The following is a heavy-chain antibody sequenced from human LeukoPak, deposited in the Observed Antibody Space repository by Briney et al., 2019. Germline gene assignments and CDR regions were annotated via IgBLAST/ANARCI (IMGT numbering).Heavy chain of an antibody. CDR2: IRYDGSNK. Sequence: GGSLRLSCAASGFTFSSYGMHWVRQAPGKGLEWVAFIRYDGSNKYYADSVKGRFTTSRDNSKNTLYLQMNSLRAEDTAVYYCAKGHTGYSSGWYYFDYWGQGTLVSVSS. V-gene: IGHV3-30*02. CDR3: AKGHTGYSSGWYYFDY. D-gene: IGHD6-19*01. J-gene: IGHJ4*02. CDR1: GFTFSSYG.